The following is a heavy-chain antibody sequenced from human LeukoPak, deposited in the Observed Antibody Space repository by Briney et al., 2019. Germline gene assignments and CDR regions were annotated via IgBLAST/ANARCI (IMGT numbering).Heavy chain of an antibody. J-gene: IGHJ4*02. D-gene: IGHD5-18*01. Sequence: SETLSLTCTVSGGSISTSSYYWGWIRQPPGKGLEWIGSMYYSGSTYYNPSLQSRVTISVDTSKNQFSLRLTSVTAADTAAYYCARQGGLWLRAPFDYWGQGTQITVSS. V-gene: IGHV4-39*01. CDR1: GGSISTSSYY. CDR3: ARQGGLWLRAPFDY. CDR2: MYYSGST.